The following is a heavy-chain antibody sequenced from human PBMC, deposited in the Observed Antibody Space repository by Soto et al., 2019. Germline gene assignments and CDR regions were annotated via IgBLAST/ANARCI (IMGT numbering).Heavy chain of an antibody. V-gene: IGHV1-18*01. D-gene: IGHD3-16*02. CDR1: GYTFTSYG. CDR2: ISAYNGNT. Sequence: ASVKVSCKASGYTFTSYGISWVRQAPGQGLEWMGWISAYNGNTNYAQKLQGRVTMTTDTSTSTAYMELRSLRSDDTAVDYCAIMITFGGVIVPSHWGQGTLVTVSS. CDR3: AIMITFGGVIVPSH. J-gene: IGHJ4*02.